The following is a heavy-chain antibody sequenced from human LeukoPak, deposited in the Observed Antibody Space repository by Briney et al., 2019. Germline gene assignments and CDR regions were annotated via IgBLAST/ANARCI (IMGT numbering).Heavy chain of an antibody. J-gene: IGHJ4*02. Sequence: GGSLGLSCTASGFTFGDYAMSWVRQAPGKGLEWVGFIRSKAYGGTTEYAASVKGRFTISRDDSKSIAYLQMNSLKTEDTAVYYCTRYKGQYSGYEGFDYWGQGTLVTVSS. CDR2: IRSKAYGGTT. D-gene: IGHD5-12*01. V-gene: IGHV3-49*04. CDR1: GFTFGDYA. CDR3: TRYKGQYSGYEGFDY.